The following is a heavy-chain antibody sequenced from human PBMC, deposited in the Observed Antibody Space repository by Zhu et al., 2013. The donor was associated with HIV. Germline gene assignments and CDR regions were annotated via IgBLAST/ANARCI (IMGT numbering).Heavy chain of an antibody. V-gene: IGHV4-38-2*02. D-gene: IGHD2-15*01. J-gene: IGHJ3*02. CDR3: ARAEGYCSGGSCYSGAFDI. CDR2: IYHSGST. Sequence: VQLQQWGAGLLKPSETLSLTCTVSGYSISSGYYWGWIRQPPGKGLEWIGSIYHSGSTYYNPSLKSRVTISVDTSKNQFSLKLSSVTAADTAVYYCARAEGYCSGGSCYSGAFDIWGQGTMVTASS. CDR1: GYSISSGYY.